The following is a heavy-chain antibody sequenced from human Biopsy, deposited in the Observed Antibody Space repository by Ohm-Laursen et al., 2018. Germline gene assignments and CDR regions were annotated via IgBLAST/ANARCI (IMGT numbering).Heavy chain of an antibody. CDR3: ARTPILIVSAGLVYRHRRHLQGMDV. D-gene: IGHD6-13*01. V-gene: IGHV2-70*11. CDR1: GFSLSARGMC. Sequence: TQTLTLTYSFSGFSLSARGMCVSWILQAPGKALEWLARVDWDDYKDYSASLQTKLSISKDTSNDQVVLTVNNVDPADTATYYCARTPILIVSAGLVYRHRRHLQGMDVWGQGIAVTV. CDR2: VDWDDYK. J-gene: IGHJ6*02.